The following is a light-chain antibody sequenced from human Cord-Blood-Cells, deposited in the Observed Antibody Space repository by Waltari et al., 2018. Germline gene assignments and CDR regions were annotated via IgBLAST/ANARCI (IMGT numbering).Light chain of an antibody. Sequence: QSALNPPPSASGAPGHSVTIPCTATSRHDARYNSVHWYQQHPGKAPKLSIYEFSKRPSGVPDRFSGSKSGNTASLTVSGLQAEDEADYYCSSYAGSNNLVFGGGTKLTVL. V-gene: IGLV2-8*01. CDR3: SSYAGSNNLV. J-gene: IGLJ2*01. CDR1: SRHDARYNS. CDR2: EFS.